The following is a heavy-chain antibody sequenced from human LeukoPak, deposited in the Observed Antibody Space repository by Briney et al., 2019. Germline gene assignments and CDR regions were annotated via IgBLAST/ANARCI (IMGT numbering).Heavy chain of an antibody. D-gene: IGHD3-22*01. J-gene: IGHJ5*02. Sequence: GGSLRLSCAASGFGFSRYWMHWVRQAPGKGLEWVSGISGSGGSTYYADSVKGRFTISRDNSKNTLYLQMNSLRAEDTAVYYCAKDSSGYAPNWFDPWGQGALVTVSS. CDR1: GFGFSRYW. CDR2: ISGSGGST. V-gene: IGHV3-23*01. CDR3: AKDSSGYAPNWFDP.